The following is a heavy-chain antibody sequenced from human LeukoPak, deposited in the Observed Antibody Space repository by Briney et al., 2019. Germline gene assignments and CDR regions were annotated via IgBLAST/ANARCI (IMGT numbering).Heavy chain of an antibody. CDR2: IYNSGST. J-gene: IGHJ5*02. D-gene: IGHD6-13*01. CDR1: GGSISSSTYY. V-gene: IGHV4-39*01. CDR3: NLGWFDP. Sequence: PSETLSLTCSVSGGSISSSTYYWGWIRQPPEKGLEWIGNIYNSGSTYYNPSLKSRVTISVDTSKNQFSLKLSSVTAADTAVYCSNLGWFDPWGQGTLVTVSS.